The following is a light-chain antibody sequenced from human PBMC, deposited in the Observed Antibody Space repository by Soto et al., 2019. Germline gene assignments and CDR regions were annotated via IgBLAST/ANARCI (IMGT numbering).Light chain of an antibody. CDR3: QQYDRWPPT. Sequence: EIEMTQSPATLSVSPGERATLSCRASESVRTNLAWHQQKPGQAPRLLIYGASTRATDIPARFSGVESGTDFNLTISSLQSEDFAVYYCQQYDRWPPTFGGGTRVEIK. J-gene: IGKJ4*01. CDR1: ESVRTN. V-gene: IGKV3-15*01. CDR2: GAS.